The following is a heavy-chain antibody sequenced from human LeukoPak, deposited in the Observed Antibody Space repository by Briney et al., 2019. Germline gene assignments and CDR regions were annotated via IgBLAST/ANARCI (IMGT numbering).Heavy chain of an antibody. D-gene: IGHD2-2*01. CDR3: ARDRVPPYCSSTSCYVYYYGMDV. J-gene: IGHJ6*02. V-gene: IGHV4-30-2*01. CDR1: GGSISSGGYS. CDR2: IYHSGST. Sequence: KPSETLSLTCAVSGGSISSGGYSWSWIRQPPGKGLEWIGYIYHSGSTYYNPSLKSRVTISVDRSKNQFSLKLSSVTAADTAVYYCARDRVPPYCSSTSCYVYYYGMDVWGQGTTVTVSS.